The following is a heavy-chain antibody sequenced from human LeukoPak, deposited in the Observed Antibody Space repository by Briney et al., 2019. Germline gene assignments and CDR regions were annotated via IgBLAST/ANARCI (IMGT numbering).Heavy chain of an antibody. D-gene: IGHD2-2*01. V-gene: IGHV3-73*01. CDR2: IRTRTKNYAT. CDR3: TRSLSHIVVEPSSKS. Sequence: GGSLRLSCAASGFSFSDSAIHWVRQASGKGLEWVGRIRTRTKNYATAYASSMRGRFTISRDDSNNMAYLQMNSLKTEDTAIYYCTRSLSHIVVEPSSKSWGQGTLVTVSS. CDR1: GFSFSDSA. J-gene: IGHJ5*02.